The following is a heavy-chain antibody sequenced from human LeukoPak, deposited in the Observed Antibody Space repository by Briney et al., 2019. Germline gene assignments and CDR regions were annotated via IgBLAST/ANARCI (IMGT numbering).Heavy chain of an antibody. CDR1: GYTFTSYD. V-gene: IGHV1-8*01. D-gene: IGHD6-19*01. CDR2: MNPNSGNT. CDR3: TRRPLAGTSPLYYYYYMDV. J-gene: IGHJ6*03. Sequence: SVKVSCKASGYTFTSYDINWVRQATGQGLEWMGWMNPNSGNTGYAQKFQGRVTMTGNTSISTAYMELSSLRSEDTAVYYCTRRPLAGTSPLYYYYYMDVWGKGTTVTVSS.